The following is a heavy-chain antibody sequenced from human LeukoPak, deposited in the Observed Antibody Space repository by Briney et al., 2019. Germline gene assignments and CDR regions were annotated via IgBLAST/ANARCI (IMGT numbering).Heavy chain of an antibody. CDR2: ISGRSSHI. J-gene: IGHJ1*01. Sequence: PGGSLRLSCAASGFTFSSYSMNWVRQAPGKGLEWVSAISGRSSHIYYGESVKGRFTISRDNAKNSLYLQMDSLGVEDTAVYYCGRAFPPLRTSSAGDLWSQGTLVIVSS. D-gene: IGHD3-16*01. V-gene: IGHV3-21*01. CDR1: GFTFSSYS. CDR3: GRAFPPLRTSSAGDL.